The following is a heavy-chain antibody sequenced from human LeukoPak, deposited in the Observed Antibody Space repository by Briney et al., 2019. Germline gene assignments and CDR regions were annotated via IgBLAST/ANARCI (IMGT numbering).Heavy chain of an antibody. CDR3: AAGGYGSGWDLGY. Sequence: SVKVSCKASGFTFTSSAMQWVRQARGQRLEWIGWIVVGSGNTNYAQKFQERVTITRDMSTSTAYMELSSLRSEDTAVYYCAAGGYGSGWDLGYWGQGTLVTVSS. CDR1: GFTFTSSA. D-gene: IGHD6-19*01. J-gene: IGHJ4*02. CDR2: IVVGSGNT. V-gene: IGHV1-58*02.